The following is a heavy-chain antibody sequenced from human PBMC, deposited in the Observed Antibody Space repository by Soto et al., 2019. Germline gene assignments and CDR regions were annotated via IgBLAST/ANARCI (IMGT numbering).Heavy chain of an antibody. D-gene: IGHD6-13*01. J-gene: IGHJ4*02. CDR1: GGSMRNYF. CDR3: AAAEASSRNLAPYYLDF. V-gene: IGHV4-59*01. CDR2: IHYSGTT. Sequence: PSETLSLTCRVSGGSMRNYFWTWIRQPPGQGQEWLGYIHYSGTTSFFPSYNPSLRSRVTISEDTYKNQFSLKLLSVTTADAAMSFCAAAEASSRNLAPYYLDFCGQGTLVTVSS.